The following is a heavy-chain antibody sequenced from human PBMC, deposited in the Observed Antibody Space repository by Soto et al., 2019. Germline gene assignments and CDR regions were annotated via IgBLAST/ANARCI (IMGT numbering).Heavy chain of an antibody. CDR2: ISYDGSNK. CDR3: VRDWGSSWYFDY. J-gene: IGHJ4*02. V-gene: IGHV3-30-3*01. Sequence: QVQLVESGGGVVQPGRSLRLSCAASGFTFSSYAMHWVRQAPGKGLEWVAVISYDGSNKYYADSVKGRFTISRDNSKNTLYLQINSLRAEDTAVYYCVRDWGSSWYFDYWGQGTLVTVSS. CDR1: GFTFSSYA. D-gene: IGHD6-13*01.